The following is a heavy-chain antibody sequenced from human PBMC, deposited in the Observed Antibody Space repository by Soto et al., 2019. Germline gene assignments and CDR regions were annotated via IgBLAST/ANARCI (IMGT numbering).Heavy chain of an antibody. CDR2: IYPGGST. Sequence: GGSLRLSCAASGFTISNTYINWVRQAPGKGLEWVSVIYPGGSTYYADSVKGRFTISRDNSKNTLYFQMNSLRAEDAAVYYCARSYSYPYYFDYWGQGTPVTVSS. D-gene: IGHD5-18*01. J-gene: IGHJ4*02. CDR1: GFTISNTY. CDR3: ARSYSYPYYFDY. V-gene: IGHV3-66*01.